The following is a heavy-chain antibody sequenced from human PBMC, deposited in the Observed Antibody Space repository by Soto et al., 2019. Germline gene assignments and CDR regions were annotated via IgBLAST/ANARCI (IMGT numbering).Heavy chain of an antibody. CDR2: INHSGNT. CDR3: SRRAPEGFDP. Sequence: VSLTCAVSGGSIGTSAYYWGWIRQAPGKGLEWIGSINHSGNTYLSPSLKDRVTMSVDTSKNSFSLKLRSATAADTGLYYCSRRAPEGFDPWGQGTLVTVSS. V-gene: IGHV4-39*01. CDR1: GGSIGTSAYY. J-gene: IGHJ5*02.